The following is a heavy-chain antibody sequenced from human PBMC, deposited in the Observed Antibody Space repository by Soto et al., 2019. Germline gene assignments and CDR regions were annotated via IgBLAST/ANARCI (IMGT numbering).Heavy chain of an antibody. CDR2: IYHSGST. J-gene: IGHJ6*02. D-gene: IGHD5-12*01. CDR1: GGSISSGGYS. V-gene: IGHV4-30-2*01. CDR3: ARENLGYEAHYYYYGMDV. Sequence: SETLSLTCAVSGGSISSGGYSWSWIRQPTGKGLEWIGYIYHSGSTYYNPSLKSRVTISVDRSKNQFSLKLSSVTAADTAVYYCARENLGYEAHYYYYGMDVWGQGTTVTVSS.